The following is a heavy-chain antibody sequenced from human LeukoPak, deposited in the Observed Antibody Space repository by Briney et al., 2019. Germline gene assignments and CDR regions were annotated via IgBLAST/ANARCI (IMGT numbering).Heavy chain of an antibody. CDR3: ATGRSCTTCYLPDY. J-gene: IGHJ4*02. CDR2: INSDGSST. CDR1: GFTFSSYW. D-gene: IGHD2-2*01. V-gene: IGHV3-74*01. Sequence: DPVGSLRLSCAASGFTFSSYWMHWVRQAPGKGLVWVSRINSDGSSTSYADSVKGRFTISRDNAKNSLYLQMNSLRAEDTAVYHCATGRSCTTCYLPDYWGQGTLVTVSS.